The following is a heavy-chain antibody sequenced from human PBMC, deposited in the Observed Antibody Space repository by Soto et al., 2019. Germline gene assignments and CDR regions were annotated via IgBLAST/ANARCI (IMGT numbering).Heavy chain of an antibody. CDR1: GGTFSNYA. V-gene: IGHV1-69*05. Sequence: QVQLVQSGAEVKKPGSSVKVSCKASGGTFSNYAISWVRQAPGQGLEWMGGITPIFGTANYAQKFQGRVTITXAEXMXIAYMELSRLRSDDTAVYYCAQTLGLAVAGPGRFDLWGRGTLVTVSS. J-gene: IGHJ2*01. CDR3: AQTLGLAVAGPGRFDL. CDR2: ITPIFGTA. D-gene: IGHD6-19*01.